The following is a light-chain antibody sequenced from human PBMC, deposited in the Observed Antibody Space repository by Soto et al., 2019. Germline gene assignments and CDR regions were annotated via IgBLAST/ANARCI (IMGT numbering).Light chain of an antibody. CDR1: SSDVGGYNY. CDR2: DVS. CDR3: SSYTSSSTLVV. J-gene: IGLJ2*01. V-gene: IGLV2-14*01. Sequence: QSALTQPASVSGSPGQSITISCTGTSSDVGGYNYVSWYQQHPGKAPKLMIYDVSNRPSGVSNRFSGSKSGNTASLTISGLQAEDEADYYCSSYTSSSTLVVFGGGTKGPS.